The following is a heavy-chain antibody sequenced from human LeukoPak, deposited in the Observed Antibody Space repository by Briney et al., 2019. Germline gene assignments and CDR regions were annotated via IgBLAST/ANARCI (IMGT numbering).Heavy chain of an antibody. J-gene: IGHJ3*02. V-gene: IGHV1-18*04. CDR2: ISAYNGNT. D-gene: IGHD3-9*01. CDR3: ARSRAYYDILTGYPHLDAFDI. CDR1: GYTFTSYG. Sequence: ASVKVSCKASGYTFTSYGISWVRQAPGQGLDWIGWISAYNGNTNYAQKLQGRVTMTTDTSTSTAYMELRSLRSDDTAVYYCARSRAYYDILTGYPHLDAFDIWGQGTMVTVSS.